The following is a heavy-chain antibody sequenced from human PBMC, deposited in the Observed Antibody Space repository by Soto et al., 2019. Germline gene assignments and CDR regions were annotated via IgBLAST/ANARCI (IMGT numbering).Heavy chain of an antibody. V-gene: IGHV2-5*01. CDR1: GFSLSTSGVG. CDR3: AHSYESCSGGSCSWFDP. D-gene: IGHD2-15*01. Sequence: QITLKESGPTLVKPTQTLTLTCTFSGFSLSTSGVGVGWIRQPPGKALEWLALIYWNDDKRYSPSLKSRLTITKDTSKKQVVLTMTNMDPVDTAPYYCAHSYESCSGGSCSWFDPWGQGTLVTVSS. CDR2: IYWNDDK. J-gene: IGHJ5*02.